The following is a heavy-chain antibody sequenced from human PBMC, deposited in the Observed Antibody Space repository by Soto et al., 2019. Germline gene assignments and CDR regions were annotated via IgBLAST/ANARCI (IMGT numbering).Heavy chain of an antibody. D-gene: IGHD3-10*01. CDR1: GFTFSSYA. Sequence: GGSLRLSCAASGFTFSSYAMSWVRQAPGKGLEWVSAISGSGGSTYYADSVKGRFTISRDNSKNTLYLQMNSLRAEDTAVYYCAKGSTMVRGVISRTGGLDYWAQGTPVTVSS. CDR3: AKGSTMVRGVISRTGGLDY. V-gene: IGHV3-23*01. CDR2: ISGSGGST. J-gene: IGHJ4*02.